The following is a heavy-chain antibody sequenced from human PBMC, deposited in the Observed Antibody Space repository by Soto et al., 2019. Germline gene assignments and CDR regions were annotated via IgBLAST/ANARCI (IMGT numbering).Heavy chain of an antibody. CDR3: ARDREGYCSGGSCYSNSYYYGMDV. J-gene: IGHJ6*02. Sequence: QVQLVQSGAEVKKPGSSVKVSCKASGGTFSSYAISWVRQAPGQGLEWMGGIIPIFGTANYAQKFQGRVTITADESTSTAYMELSSLRSEDTAVYYCARDREGYCSGGSCYSNSYYYGMDVWGQGTTVTVSS. V-gene: IGHV1-69*01. D-gene: IGHD2-15*01. CDR1: GGTFSSYA. CDR2: IIPIFGTA.